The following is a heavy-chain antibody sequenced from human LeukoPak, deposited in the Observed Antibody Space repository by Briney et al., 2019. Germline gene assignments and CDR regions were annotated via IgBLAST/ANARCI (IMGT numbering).Heavy chain of an antibody. CDR3: ARHMYDYYYYYMDV. J-gene: IGHJ6*03. CDR2: IYDSGVT. D-gene: IGHD2-8*01. V-gene: IGHV4-59*08. CDR1: GGSINNYY. Sequence: NASETLSLTCTVSGGSINNYYWSWIRQPPGKGLEWIGYIYDSGVTNSNPSLKSRVTMSIDTSKNQFSLKLSSVTAADTAVYYCARHMYDYYYYYMDVWGKGTTVTVSS.